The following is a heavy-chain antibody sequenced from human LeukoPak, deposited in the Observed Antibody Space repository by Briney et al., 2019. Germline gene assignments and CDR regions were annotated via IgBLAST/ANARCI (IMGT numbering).Heavy chain of an antibody. CDR1: GGSISSSSYY. CDR2: IYYSGST. D-gene: IGHD5-24*01. CDR3: ARPQRNYYYYMDV. Sequence: SETLSLTCTVSGGSISSSSYYWGWIRQPPGKGLEWIGSIYYSGSTYYNSSLKSRLTISVDTSKNQFSLKLSSVTAADTAVYYCARPQRNYYYYMDVWGKGTTVTVSS. V-gene: IGHV4-39*01. J-gene: IGHJ6*03.